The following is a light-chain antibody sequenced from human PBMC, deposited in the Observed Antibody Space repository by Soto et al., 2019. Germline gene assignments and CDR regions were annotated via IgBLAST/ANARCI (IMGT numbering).Light chain of an antibody. CDR1: SSNIGSNT. J-gene: IGLJ3*02. CDR2: SNN. V-gene: IGLV1-44*01. Sequence: QSVPTQPPSASGTPGQRVTISCSGSSSNIGSNTVNWYQQLPGTAPKLLIHSNNQRPSGVPDRFSGSKSGTSTSLAISGLQSEDEAHYYCAAWDDTLNGVVFGGGTKVTVL. CDR3: AAWDDTLNGVV.